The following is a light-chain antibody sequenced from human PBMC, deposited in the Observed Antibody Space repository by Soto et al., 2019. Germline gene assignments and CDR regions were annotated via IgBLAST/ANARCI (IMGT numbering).Light chain of an antibody. Sequence: EIVLTQSPATLSLSPGQRATLSCRASQSVSSYLAWYQHKPGQAPRLLIYDASNRATGIPARFIGSGSGTDFTLTSSSLEPEDSAVHYCQHRSNWPPLTFGGGTKVEI. CDR2: DAS. CDR3: QHRSNWPPLT. J-gene: IGKJ4*01. V-gene: IGKV3-11*01. CDR1: QSVSSY.